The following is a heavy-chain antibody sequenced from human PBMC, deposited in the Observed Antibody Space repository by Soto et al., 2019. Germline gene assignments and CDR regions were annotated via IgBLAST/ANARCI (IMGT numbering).Heavy chain of an antibody. D-gene: IGHD3-9*01. V-gene: IGHV1-69*18. CDR3: AREGRHDILTGLGVMDV. CDR2: LIPIFGTS. CDR1: GGTFTTFA. Sequence: QVQLVQSGPEVKKPGSSVKVSCKTSGGTFTTFAISWVRQAPGQGPQWMGRLIPIFGTSIYAQNFQDRVTITGDASTSTAYMELRSLRSEDTAVYFYAREGRHDILTGLGVMDVWGQGTTVTVSS. J-gene: IGHJ6*02.